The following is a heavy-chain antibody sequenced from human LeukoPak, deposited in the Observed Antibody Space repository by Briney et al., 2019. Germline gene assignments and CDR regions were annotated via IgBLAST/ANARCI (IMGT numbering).Heavy chain of an antibody. J-gene: IGHJ4*02. V-gene: IGHV3-23*01. CDR2: ISSSGGST. Sequence: SGGSLRLSCAASGFTFSSYAMSWVRQAPGKGLEWVSAISSSGGSTYYADSVKGRFTISRDNSKNTLYLQMNSLRAEDTAIYYCAKFHVNFSSGWLRSFDYWGQGTLVTVSS. D-gene: IGHD6-19*01. CDR3: AKFHVNFSSGWLRSFDY. CDR1: GFTFSSYA.